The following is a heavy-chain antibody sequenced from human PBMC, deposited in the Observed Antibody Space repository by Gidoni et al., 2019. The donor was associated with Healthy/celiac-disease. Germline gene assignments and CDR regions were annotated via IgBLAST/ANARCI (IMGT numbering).Heavy chain of an antibody. Sequence: EVQLVESGGGWVQPGRSLRLPCAASGFTFDDYAMPWVRQAPGKGLEWVSGISWNSGSIGYADSVQGRFTISRDNAKNSLYLQMNSLRAEDTALYYCAKDRADYYDSSGGLGYWGQGTLVTVSS. D-gene: IGHD3-22*01. V-gene: IGHV3-9*01. J-gene: IGHJ4*02. CDR3: AKDRADYYDSSGGLGY. CDR1: GFTFDDYA. CDR2: ISWNSGSI.